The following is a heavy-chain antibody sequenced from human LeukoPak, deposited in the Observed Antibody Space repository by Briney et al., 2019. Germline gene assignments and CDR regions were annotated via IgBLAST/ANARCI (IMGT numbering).Heavy chain of an antibody. D-gene: IGHD3-10*01. CDR1: GGSISSSSYY. V-gene: IGHV4-39*01. CDR2: IYYSGST. CDR3: ARALLWFGGPFDY. J-gene: IGHJ4*02. Sequence: SETLSLTCTVSGGSISSSSYYWGWIRQPPGKGLEWIGSIYYSGSTYYNPSLKSRVTISVDTSKNQFSLKLSSVTAADTAVYYCARALLWFGGPFDYWGQGTLVTVSS.